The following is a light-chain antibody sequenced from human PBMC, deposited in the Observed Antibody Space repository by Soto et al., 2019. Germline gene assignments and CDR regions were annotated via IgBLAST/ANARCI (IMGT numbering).Light chain of an antibody. CDR3: QSSDTSLSRTV. J-gene: IGLJ7*01. V-gene: IGLV1-40*01. CDR1: NSNIGAGFD. Sequence: QSVLTQPPSVSGAPGQRVTISCIAGNSNIGAGFDVHWYQQFPGTAPKLLIYANTRRPSGVPDRFSGSRSGTAAFLAITGLQTKDEADYHCQSSDTSLSRTVFGGGTQLTVL. CDR2: ANT.